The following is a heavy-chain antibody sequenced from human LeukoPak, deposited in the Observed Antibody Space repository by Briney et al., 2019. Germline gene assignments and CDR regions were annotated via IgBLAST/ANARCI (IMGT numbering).Heavy chain of an antibody. V-gene: IGHV4-4*07. J-gene: IGHJ4*02. CDR3: ARGDSSSWIRSYYFDY. CDR1: GGSISSYY. Sequence: SETLSLTCTVSGGSISSYYWSWIRQPAGKGLEWIGRIYTSGSTNYNPSLKSRVTMSVDTSKNQFSLKLSSVTAADTAVYYCARGDSSSWIRSYYFDYWGQGTLVTVSS. D-gene: IGHD6-13*01. CDR2: IYTSGST.